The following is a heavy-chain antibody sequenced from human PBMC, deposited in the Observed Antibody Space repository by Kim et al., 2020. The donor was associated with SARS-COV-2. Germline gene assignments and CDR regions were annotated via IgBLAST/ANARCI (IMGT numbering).Heavy chain of an antibody. D-gene: IGHD3-22*01. CDR3: AKTPARLYYYDSSGYFFDY. Sequence: GRFTSTRDNSKNTLYRQMNSLRAEDTAVYYCAKTPARLYYYDSSGYFFDYWGQGTLVTVSS. V-gene: IGHV3-23*01. J-gene: IGHJ4*02.